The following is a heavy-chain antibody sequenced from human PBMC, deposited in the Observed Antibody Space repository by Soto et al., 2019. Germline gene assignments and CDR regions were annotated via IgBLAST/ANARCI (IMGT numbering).Heavy chain of an antibody. V-gene: IGHV3-30*18. CDR1: GFTFSSYG. D-gene: IGHD3-3*01. CDR2: TSYDGSNK. J-gene: IGHJ5*02. CDR3: AKEHPRFRVWFDP. Sequence: GGSLRLSCAASGFTFSSYGMHWVRQAPGKGLEWVAVTSYDGSNKYYADSVKGRFTISRDNSKNTLYLQMNSLRAEDTAVYYCAKEHPRFRVWFDPWGQGTLVTVSS.